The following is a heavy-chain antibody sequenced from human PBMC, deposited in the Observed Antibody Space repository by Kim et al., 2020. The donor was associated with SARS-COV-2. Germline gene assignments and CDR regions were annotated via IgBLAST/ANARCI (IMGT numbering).Heavy chain of an antibody. J-gene: IGHJ6*02. V-gene: IGHV5-51*01. CDR1: GYSFTSYW. CDR2: IYPGDSDT. D-gene: IGHD2-2*01. CDR3: ATTGPQQDCSSTSCFPVGYGMDV. Sequence: GESLKISCKGSGYSFTSYWIGWVRQMPGKGLEWMGIIYPGDSDTRYSPSFQGQVTISADKSISTAYLQWSSLKASDTAMYYCATTGPQQDCSSTSCFPVGYGMDVWGQGTTVTVSS.